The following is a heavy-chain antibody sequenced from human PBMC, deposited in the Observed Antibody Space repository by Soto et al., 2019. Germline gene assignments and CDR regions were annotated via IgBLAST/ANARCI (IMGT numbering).Heavy chain of an antibody. Sequence: GECLRSSCTCAGNTFYNYWIGWVRQMPGKGLEWMAIIYPGDSDRRYSPSFQGQVTISADQSISTAYLQWSSLKASDTANYYCVRYRSRDYYYGMDVWGQGTTVTVSS. J-gene: IGHJ6*02. CDR1: GNTFYNYW. CDR2: IYPGDSDR. V-gene: IGHV5-51*01. CDR3: VRYRSRDYYYGMDV. D-gene: IGHD1-26*01.